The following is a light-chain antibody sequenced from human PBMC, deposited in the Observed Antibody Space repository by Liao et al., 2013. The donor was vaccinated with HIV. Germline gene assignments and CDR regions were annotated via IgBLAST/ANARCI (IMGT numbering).Light chain of an antibody. CDR1: KLGDKF. CDR2: QDS. J-gene: IGLJ1*01. CDR3: QAWDSNTAF. V-gene: IGLV3-1*01. Sequence: SYELTQTPSVSVSPGQTANITCSGDKLGDKFACWYQQRPGQSPVLVIYQDSLRPSGIPERFSGSNSGDAATLTISGTQAMDEADYYCQAWDSNTAFFGTGTKVTVL.